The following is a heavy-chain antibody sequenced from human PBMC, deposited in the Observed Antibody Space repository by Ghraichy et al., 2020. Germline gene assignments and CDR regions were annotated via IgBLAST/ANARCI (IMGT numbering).Heavy chain of an antibody. CDR1: RLTFSSYG. Sequence: GGSLRLSCAASRLTFSSYGMHWVRQAPGKGLEWVAFIRYDGSNEYYADSVKGRFTVSRDNSKNTLYLQMNSLRAEDTAVYHCAKDREYQLNHFYDYYGMDVWGQGTTVTVSS. V-gene: IGHV3-30*02. D-gene: IGHD2-2*01. CDR2: IRYDGSNE. J-gene: IGHJ6*02. CDR3: AKDREYQLNHFYDYYGMDV.